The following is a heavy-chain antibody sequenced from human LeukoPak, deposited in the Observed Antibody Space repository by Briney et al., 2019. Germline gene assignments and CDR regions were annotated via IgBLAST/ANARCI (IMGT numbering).Heavy chain of an antibody. CDR1: GFTFSSYW. Sequence: GSLRLSCAASGFTFSSYWMHWVRQAPGKGLVWVSRINSDGSSTSYADSVKGRFTISRDNAKNTLYLQMNSLRAEDTVVYYCARGRRITIFGHDAFDIWGQGTMVTVSS. CDR3: ARGRRITIFGHDAFDI. CDR2: INSDGSST. D-gene: IGHD3-3*01. J-gene: IGHJ3*02. V-gene: IGHV3-74*01.